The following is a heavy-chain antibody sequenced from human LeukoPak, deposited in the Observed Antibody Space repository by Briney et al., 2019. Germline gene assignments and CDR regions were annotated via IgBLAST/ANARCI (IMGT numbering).Heavy chain of an antibody. J-gene: IGHJ4*02. CDR1: GGSFSGYY. CDR3: ARVPGYGDYVGY. CDR2: INHSGST. V-gene: IGHV4-34*01. D-gene: IGHD4-17*01. Sequence: SETLSLTCAVYGGSFSGYYWSWIRQPPGKGLEWIGEINHSGSTNYNPSLKSRVTISVDTSKNQFSLKLSSVTAADTAVYYCARVPGYGDYVGYWGQGILVTVSS.